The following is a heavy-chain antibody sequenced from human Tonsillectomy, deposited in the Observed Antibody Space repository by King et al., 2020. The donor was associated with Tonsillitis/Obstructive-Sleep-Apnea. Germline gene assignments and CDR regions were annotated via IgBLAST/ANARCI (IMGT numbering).Heavy chain of an antibody. Sequence: EQLVQSGAEVKKPGASVKVSCKASGYTFTSYYMHWVRQAPGQGLEWMGIINPSGGSTSYAQKFQGRVTMTRDTSTSTVYMELSSLRSEDTAVYYCARDHVLTYYDILTGLYYFDYWGQGTLVTVSS. CDR1: GYTFTSYY. CDR3: ARDHVLTYYDILTGLYYFDY. D-gene: IGHD3-9*01. J-gene: IGHJ4*02. V-gene: IGHV1-46*01. CDR2: INPSGGST.